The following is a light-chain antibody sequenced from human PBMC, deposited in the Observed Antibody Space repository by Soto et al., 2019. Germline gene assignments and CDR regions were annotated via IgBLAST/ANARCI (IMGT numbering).Light chain of an antibody. CDR2: DAS. Sequence: DIQMTQSPSTLSASVGDTVTITCRASQTISGWLAWYQQRPGKAPNLLXFDASTLERGVPSRFRGTGSGTEFTLTIDRLLPDDFETYYCQQYHTYSITFGQGTRLEIK. V-gene: IGKV1-5*01. J-gene: IGKJ5*01. CDR1: QTISGW. CDR3: QQYHTYSIT.